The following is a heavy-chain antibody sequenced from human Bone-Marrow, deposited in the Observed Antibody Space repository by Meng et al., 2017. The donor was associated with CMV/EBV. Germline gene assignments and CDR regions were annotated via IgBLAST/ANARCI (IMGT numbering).Heavy chain of an antibody. Sequence: ASVKVSCKASGGTFTSYDINWVRQATGQGLEWMGWMNPNSGNTGYAQKFQGRVTMTRNTSISTAYMELSSLRSEDTAVYYCARVHRKTNAFDIWGQGTMVTVSS. D-gene: IGHD2-21*01. CDR2: MNPNSGNT. J-gene: IGHJ3*02. CDR3: ARVHRKTNAFDI. CDR1: GGTFTSYD. V-gene: IGHV1-8*01.